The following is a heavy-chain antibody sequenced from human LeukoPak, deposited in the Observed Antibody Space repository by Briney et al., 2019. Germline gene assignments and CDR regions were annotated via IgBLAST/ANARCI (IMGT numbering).Heavy chain of an antibody. CDR1: GFTFISYA. J-gene: IGHJ4*02. V-gene: IGHV3-23*01. Sequence: GGSLRLSCAASGFTFISYAMSWVRQAPGKGLEWVSAISGSGGSTYYADSVTGRFTISRDNSKNTVYLEMNSLRAEDTAVYYCARDLKTSGWYGDFDYWGQGTLVTVSS. CDR3: ARDLKTSGWYGDFDY. D-gene: IGHD6-19*01. CDR2: ISGSGGST.